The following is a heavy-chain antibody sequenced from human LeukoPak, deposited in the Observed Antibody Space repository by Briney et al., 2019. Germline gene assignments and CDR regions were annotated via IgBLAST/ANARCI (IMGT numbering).Heavy chain of an antibody. CDR3: ARSPLTVAGDY. V-gene: IGHV4-34*01. D-gene: IGHD6-19*01. Sequence: KPSETLSLTCAVYGGSFSGYYWSWIRQPPGKGLEWIGEINHSGSTNYNPSLKSRVTVSVDTSKNQFSLKLSSVTAADTAVYYCARSPLTVAGDYWGQGTLVTVSS. CDR1: GGSFSGYY. CDR2: INHSGST. J-gene: IGHJ4*02.